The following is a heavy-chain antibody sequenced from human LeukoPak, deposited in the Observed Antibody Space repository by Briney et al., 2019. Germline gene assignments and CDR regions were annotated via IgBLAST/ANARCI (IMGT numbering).Heavy chain of an antibody. Sequence: GGSLRLSCAASGFTFSSYSMNWVRQAPGKGLDWVAFIHYDGNNKYYADSVKGRFTISRDNSKNTVYLQMNSLRAEDTAVYYCARVLPGYFDYWGQGTLVTVSS. V-gene: IGHV3-30*02. CDR1: GFTFSSYS. CDR3: ARVLPGYFDY. CDR2: IHYDGNNK. J-gene: IGHJ4*02.